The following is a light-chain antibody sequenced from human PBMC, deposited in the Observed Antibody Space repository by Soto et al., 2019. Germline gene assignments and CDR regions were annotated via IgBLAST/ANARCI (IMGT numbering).Light chain of an antibody. Sequence: QSVLTQPASVSGSPGQSITVSCTGTSSDVGGYNYVSWYQHHPGKAPKLMIYDVNFRPSGVSNRFSGYKSGHTASLTVSGLQAEDEADYYCSSYTSSNTLVFGGGTKLTVL. CDR1: SSDVGGYNY. V-gene: IGLV2-14*01. CDR2: DVN. J-gene: IGLJ2*01. CDR3: SSYTSSNTLV.